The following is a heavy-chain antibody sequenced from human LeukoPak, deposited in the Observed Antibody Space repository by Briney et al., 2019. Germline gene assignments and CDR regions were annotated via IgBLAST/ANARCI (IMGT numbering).Heavy chain of an antibody. Sequence: PGGYLRLSCAASGFTFSSYAMSWVRQAPGKGLEWVSAISGSGGSTYYADSVKGRFTISRDNSKNTLYLQMNSLRAEDTAVYYCASEELRYFDWLLPPIDYWGQGTLVTVSS. CDR2: ISGSGGST. D-gene: IGHD3-9*01. CDR1: GFTFSSYA. V-gene: IGHV3-23*01. J-gene: IGHJ4*02. CDR3: ASEELRYFDWLLPPIDY.